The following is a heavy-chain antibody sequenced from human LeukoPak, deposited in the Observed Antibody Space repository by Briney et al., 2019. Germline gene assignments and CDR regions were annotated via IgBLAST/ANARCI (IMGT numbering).Heavy chain of an antibody. Sequence: RRASVKVFCKASGHTFTSYGISWVRQAPGQGLESMGWISAYNGNTNYAQKLQGRVTMTTDTSTSTAYMELRSLRSDDTAVYYCARDIVVVPAAILPHFDYWGQGTLVTVSS. CDR2: ISAYNGNT. CDR3: ARDIVVVPAAILPHFDY. J-gene: IGHJ4*02. D-gene: IGHD2-2*01. CDR1: GHTFTSYG. V-gene: IGHV1-18*01.